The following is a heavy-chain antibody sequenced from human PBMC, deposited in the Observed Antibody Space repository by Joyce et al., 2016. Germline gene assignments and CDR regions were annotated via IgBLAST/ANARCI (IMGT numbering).Heavy chain of an antibody. D-gene: IGHD2-8*01. CDR3: ARALWGTNHYDR. V-gene: IGHV1-69*01. CDR1: GGTFNNYA. Sequence: QVQLVQSGAEVKKPGSSVKVSCKASGGTFNNYAFTWVRQAPGQGLEWMGGIIPIFRTANYAQELQGRVTITADESTSSAYLELNSLRSEDTAVYYCARALWGTNHYDRWGQGTQVTVSS. CDR2: IIPIFRTA. J-gene: IGHJ5*02.